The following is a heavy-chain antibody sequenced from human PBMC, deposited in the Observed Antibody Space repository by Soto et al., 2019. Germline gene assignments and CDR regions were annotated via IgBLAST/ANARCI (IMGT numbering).Heavy chain of an antibody. CDR3: ARVGGWNSGMDV. J-gene: IGHJ6*02. Sequence: ASVKVSCKACGYTFTGYYMHWVRQAPGQGLEWMGWINPNSGGTNYAQKFQGRVTMTRDTSISTAYMELSRLRSDDTAVYYCARVGGWNSGMDVWGQGTTVTVSS. CDR1: GYTFTGYY. V-gene: IGHV1-2*02. CDR2: INPNSGGT. D-gene: IGHD3-16*01.